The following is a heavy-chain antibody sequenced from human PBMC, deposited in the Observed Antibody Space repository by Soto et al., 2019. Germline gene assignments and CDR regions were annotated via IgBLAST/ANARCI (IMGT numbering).Heavy chain of an antibody. V-gene: IGHV1-2*02. D-gene: IGHD3-10*01. CDR1: GYTFTGYY. CDR3: ARVYRFGEFRYGMDV. J-gene: IGHJ6*02. Sequence: AASVKVSCKASGYTFTGYYMHWVRQAPGQGLEWMGWINPNSGGTNYAQKFQGRVTMTRDTSISTAYMELSRLRSDDTAVYYCARVYRFGEFRYGMDVWRQGTTVTVPS. CDR2: INPNSGGT.